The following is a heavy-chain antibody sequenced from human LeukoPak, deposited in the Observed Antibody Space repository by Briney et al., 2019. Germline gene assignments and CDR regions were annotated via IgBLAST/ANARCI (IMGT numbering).Heavy chain of an antibody. D-gene: IGHD5-18*01. CDR1: GYSFTSYW. J-gene: IGHJ6*02. Sequence: GESLKISCKGSGYSFTSYWISWVRQMPGKGLEWMGRIDPSDSYTNYSPSFQGHVTISADKSISTAYLQWSSLKASDTAMYYCARHYGYSYGYNGMDVWDQGTTVTVSS. CDR2: IDPSDSYT. CDR3: ARHYGYSYGYNGMDV. V-gene: IGHV5-10-1*01.